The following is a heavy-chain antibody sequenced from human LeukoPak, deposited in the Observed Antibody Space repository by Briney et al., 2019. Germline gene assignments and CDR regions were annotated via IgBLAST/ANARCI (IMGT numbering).Heavy chain of an antibody. J-gene: IGHJ3*02. V-gene: IGHV3-66*01. CDR2: ICSGGST. D-gene: IGHD2-2*01. Sequence: PGGSLRLSCAASGFTVSSNYMSWVRQAPGKGLEWFSVICSGGSTYYADSVKGRFTISRDNSKNTLYLQMNSLRAEDTAVYYCASPGYQLLSRAAFDIWGQGTMVTVSS. CDR1: GFTVSSNY. CDR3: ASPGYQLLSRAAFDI.